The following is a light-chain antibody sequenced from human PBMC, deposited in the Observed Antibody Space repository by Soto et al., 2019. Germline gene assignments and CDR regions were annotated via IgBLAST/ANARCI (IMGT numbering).Light chain of an antibody. J-gene: IGKJ1*01. V-gene: IGKV1-5*03. CDR3: QQYDSYSLRT. CDR2: KAS. CDR1: QTITTS. Sequence: DIQMTQAPSTLSASVGDRVTITCRASQTITTSLAWYQQKPGKAPKLLIYKASSLESGVPSRFSGSGSGTEFTLTIRSLQPEDFATYYCQQYDSYSLRTFGQGTRVEI.